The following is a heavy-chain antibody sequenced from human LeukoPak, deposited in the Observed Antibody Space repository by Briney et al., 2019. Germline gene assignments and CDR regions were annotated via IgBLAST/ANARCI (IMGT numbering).Heavy chain of an antibody. V-gene: IGHV4-34*01. D-gene: IGHD3-9*01. CDR1: GGSFSGYY. CDR2: INHSGST. CDR3: ASEGYDILTGYSSPY. J-gene: IGHJ4*02. Sequence: KPSETLSLTCAGYGGSFSGYYWSWIRQPPGKGLEWIGEINHSGSTNYNPSLKSRVTISVDTSKNQFSLKLSSVTAADTAVYYCASEGYDILTGYSSPYWGQGTLVTVSS.